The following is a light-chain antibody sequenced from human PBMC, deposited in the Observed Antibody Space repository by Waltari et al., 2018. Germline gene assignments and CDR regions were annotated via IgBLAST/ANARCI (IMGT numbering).Light chain of an antibody. V-gene: IGKV1-39*01. CDR3: QQSYSTPLT. J-gene: IGKJ4*01. CDR1: HSSSSY. CDR2: AAS. Sequence: DIQMTPSPSPLPPSGGARATLLCRASHSSSSYLNWYQQKPGKAPKLLIYAASSFQSGVPSRFSGSGSGTDFTLTISSLQPEDFATYYCQQSYSTPLTFGGGTKVEIK.